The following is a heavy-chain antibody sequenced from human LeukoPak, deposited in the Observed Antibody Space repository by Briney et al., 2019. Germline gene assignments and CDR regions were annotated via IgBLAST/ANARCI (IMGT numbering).Heavy chain of an antibody. CDR1: GYTFTGYY. D-gene: IGHD3-22*01. CDR3: AREYYDSSGCYSYYFDY. CDR2: ISPNSGGT. V-gene: IGHV1-2*02. J-gene: IGHJ4*02. Sequence: EASVKVSCKASGYTFTGYYMHWVRQAPGQGLEWMGWISPNSGGTNYAQNFQGRVTMTRDTSISTAYMELSRLRSDDTAVYYCAREYYDSSGCYSYYFDYWGQGTLVTVSS.